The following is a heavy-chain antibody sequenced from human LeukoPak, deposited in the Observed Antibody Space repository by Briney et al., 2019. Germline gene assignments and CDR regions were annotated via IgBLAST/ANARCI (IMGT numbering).Heavy chain of an antibody. V-gene: IGHV3-21*01. CDR3: APVLTGYYRGGFDY. CDR2: ISSSSSYI. D-gene: IGHD3-9*01. CDR1: GFTFSSYS. Sequence: RGSLRLSCAASGFTFSSYSMNWVRQAPGKGLEWVSSISSSSSYIYYADSVKGRFTISRDNAKNSLYLQMNSLRAEDTAVYYCAPVLTGYYRGGFDYWGQGTLVTVSS. J-gene: IGHJ4*02.